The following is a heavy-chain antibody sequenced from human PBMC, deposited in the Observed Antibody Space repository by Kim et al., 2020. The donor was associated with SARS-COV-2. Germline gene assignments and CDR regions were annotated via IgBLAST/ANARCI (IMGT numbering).Heavy chain of an antibody. CDR1: GFTFTGHA. CDR3: MKGGWGWIWDH. Sequence: GGSLRLSCTTSGFTFTGHAMSWVRQAPGKGLEWVSSIDGSDGTTYYVDSVRGRFTISRDDSKNTLYLQMSALRGDDTAVDYCMKGGWGWIWDHWGQGTL. V-gene: IGHV3-23*01. CDR2: IDGSDGTT. D-gene: IGHD2-21*01. J-gene: IGHJ4*02.